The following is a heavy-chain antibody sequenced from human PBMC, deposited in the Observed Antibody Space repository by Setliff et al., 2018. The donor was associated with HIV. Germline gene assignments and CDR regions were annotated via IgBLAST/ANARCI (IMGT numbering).Heavy chain of an antibody. CDR2: ISSRSSAI. Sequence: GGSLRLSCVASGFTFSSSSMNWVRQAPGKGLEWVSYISSRSSAIYYADSVKGRFTISRDNARNSLYLQMNSLRAEDTAVYYCARGLVDYYGSSGYDYWGQRTLVTVSS. CDR3: ARGLVDYYGSSGYDY. D-gene: IGHD3-22*01. J-gene: IGHJ4*02. V-gene: IGHV3-48*01. CDR1: GFTFSSSS.